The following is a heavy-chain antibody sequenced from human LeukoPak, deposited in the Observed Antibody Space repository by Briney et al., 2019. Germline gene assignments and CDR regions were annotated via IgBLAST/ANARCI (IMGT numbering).Heavy chain of an antibody. Sequence: SGGSLRLSCAASGFTFSSYAMSWVRQAPGKGLEWVSAISGSGGSTYCADSVKGRFTISRDNSKNTLYLQMNSLRAEDTAVYYCAEVVEDSWQDFDYWGQGTLVTVSS. V-gene: IGHV3-23*01. J-gene: IGHJ4*02. D-gene: IGHD6-13*01. CDR2: ISGSGGST. CDR3: AEVVEDSWQDFDY. CDR1: GFTFSSYA.